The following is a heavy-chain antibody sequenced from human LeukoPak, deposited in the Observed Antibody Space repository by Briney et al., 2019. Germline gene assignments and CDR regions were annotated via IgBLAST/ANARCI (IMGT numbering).Heavy chain of an antibody. V-gene: IGHV3-23*01. J-gene: IGHJ4*02. CDR1: GFTFSIYA. D-gene: IGHD5-12*01. CDR3: ARGPSGYHNT. CDR2: ISGSGGRT. Sequence: GGSLRLSCAASGFTFSIYAMSWVRQAPGKGLEWVSAISGSGGRTYYADSVKGRFTISRDNSKNTLYLQTNSLRAEDTAVYYCARGPSGYHNTGGQGTLVTVSS.